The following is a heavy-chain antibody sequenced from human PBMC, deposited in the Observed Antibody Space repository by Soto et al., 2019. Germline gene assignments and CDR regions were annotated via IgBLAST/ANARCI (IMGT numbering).Heavy chain of an antibody. D-gene: IGHD2-2*02. Sequence: EVQLVESGGGLVQPGGSLKLSCTASGFIFSGSAIHWVRQASGKGLEWVGRIRSRANNYATSSAASVKGRFFFSRDDSKNTAYLQMNTLKTEDTAVYYCSRGQGAAIGDYYYHGMDAWGQGTTVTVSS. J-gene: IGHJ6*02. CDR2: IRSRANNYAT. V-gene: IGHV3-73*02. CDR1: GFIFSGSA. CDR3: SRGQGAAIGDYYYHGMDA.